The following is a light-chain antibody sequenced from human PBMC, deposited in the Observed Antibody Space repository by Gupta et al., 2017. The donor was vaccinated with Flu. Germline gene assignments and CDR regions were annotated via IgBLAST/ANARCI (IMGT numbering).Light chain of an antibody. Sequence: PSSLSASVEARVPISCRESHDVRNWLDWYKQKPGEAPKLLIYAATREKRGVPSSFSGSGSGTDFPLTISSPQAEDFATYYCQHGSSCPRTFGQGTTVEIK. V-gene: IGKV1-12*01. CDR2: AAT. CDR1: HDVRNW. J-gene: IGKJ1*01. CDR3: QHGSSCPRT.